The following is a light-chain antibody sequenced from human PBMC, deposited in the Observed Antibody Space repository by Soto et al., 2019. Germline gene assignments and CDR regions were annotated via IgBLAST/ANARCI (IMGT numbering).Light chain of an antibody. CDR1: SSDVGSYTY. V-gene: IGLV2-8*01. J-gene: IGLJ2*01. Sequence: QSALTQPPSASGSPGQSVTISCTGTSSDVGSYTYVPWYQQHPGKAPKLMIFEVSKRPSGVTDRFSGSKSGKTASLTVSGLQAEDEADYYCTSYAGSNPFVFGGGTKLTVL. CDR2: EVS. CDR3: TSYAGSNPFV.